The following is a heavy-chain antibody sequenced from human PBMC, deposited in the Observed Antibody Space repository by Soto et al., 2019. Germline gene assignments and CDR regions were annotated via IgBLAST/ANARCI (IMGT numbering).Heavy chain of an antibody. D-gene: IGHD2-15*01. CDR2: IYYSGST. V-gene: IGHV4-59*01. CDR1: GGSISSYY. CDR3: SRGTFCSGGSCYGAYYYYYMDV. Sequence: SETLSLTCTVSGGSISSYYWSWIRQPPGKGLEWIGYIYYSGSTNYNPSLKSRVTISVDTSKNQFSLKLSSVTAADTAVYYCSRGTFCSGGSCYGAYYYYYMDVWGKGTTVTVSS. J-gene: IGHJ6*03.